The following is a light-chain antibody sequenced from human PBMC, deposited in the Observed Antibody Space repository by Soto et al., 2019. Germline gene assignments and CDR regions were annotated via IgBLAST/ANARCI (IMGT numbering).Light chain of an antibody. CDR2: DAS. CDR1: QDISNY. V-gene: IGKV1-33*01. Sequence: DIQMTQSPSSLSASVGDRVTITCQASQDISNYLNWYQQKPWKAPKLLIYDASNLETGVPSRFSGSGSGTDFTFTISSLQPEDIATYYCQQYDNLLRVTFGQGTKLEIK. J-gene: IGKJ2*01. CDR3: QQYDNLLRVT.